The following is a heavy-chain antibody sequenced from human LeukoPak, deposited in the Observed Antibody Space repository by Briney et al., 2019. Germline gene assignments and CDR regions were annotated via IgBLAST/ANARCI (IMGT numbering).Heavy chain of an antibody. V-gene: IGHV1-46*01. CDR2: INPSGGST. CDR1: GYTFSSYY. D-gene: IGHD3-10*01. J-gene: IGHJ5*02. CDR3: ARDLSIIMVRGVTNWFDP. Sequence: ASVKVSCKASGYTFSSYYMHWVRQAPGQGLEWMGIINPSGGSTSYAQKFQGRVTMTRDTSTSTVYMELSSLRSEDTAVYYCARDLSIIMVRGVTNWFDPWGQGTLVTVSS.